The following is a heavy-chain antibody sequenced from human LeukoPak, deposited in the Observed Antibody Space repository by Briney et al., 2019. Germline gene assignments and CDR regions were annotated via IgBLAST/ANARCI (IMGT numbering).Heavy chain of an antibody. CDR1: GYTFTSYY. Sequence: ASVKVSCKASGYTFTSYYMHWVRQAPGQGLEWMGIINPSGGSTSYAQKFQGRVTMTRDTSTSTVYMELSSLRSEDTAVYYCARDLSIAAAGTRWFDPWGQGTLVTVPS. J-gene: IGHJ5*02. CDR3: ARDLSIAAAGTRWFDP. V-gene: IGHV1-46*01. D-gene: IGHD6-13*01. CDR2: INPSGGST.